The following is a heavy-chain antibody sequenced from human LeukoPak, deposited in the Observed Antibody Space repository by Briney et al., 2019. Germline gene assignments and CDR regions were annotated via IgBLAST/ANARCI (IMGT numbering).Heavy chain of an antibody. CDR2: IYYSGST. CDR1: GGSISSGGYY. J-gene: IGHJ3*01. V-gene: IGHV4-31*03. Sequence: PSETLSLTCTVSGGSISSGGYYWSWIRQHPGKGLEWIGYIYYSGSTYYNPSLKSRVTISVDTSKNQFSLKLSSVTAADTAVYWCARQRTVSTTRGFDVWGQGTMVTVSS. CDR3: ARQRTVSTTRGFDV. D-gene: IGHD5/OR15-5a*01.